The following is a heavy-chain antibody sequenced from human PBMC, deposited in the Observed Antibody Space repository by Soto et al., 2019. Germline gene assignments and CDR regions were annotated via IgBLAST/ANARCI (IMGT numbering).Heavy chain of an antibody. CDR3: ATRGTQGRRLEVADY. CDR2: IITISGRT. D-gene: IGHD6-25*01. V-gene: IGHV1-69*01. J-gene: IGHJ4*02. CDR1: GGTFSSLG. Sequence: QVQLVQSGAEVKRPGSSVKVSCEASGGTFSSLGFTWVRQAPGQGLEWMGGIITISGRTTFAPKFLGRVTITADESTRTTYMELTALTSDDTAIYYCATRGTQGRRLEVADYWGQGTLVTVSS.